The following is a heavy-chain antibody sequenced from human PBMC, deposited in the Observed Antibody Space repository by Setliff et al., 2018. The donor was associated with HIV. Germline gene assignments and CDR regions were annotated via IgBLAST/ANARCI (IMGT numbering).Heavy chain of an antibody. D-gene: IGHD6-13*01. J-gene: IGHJ4*02. CDR1: GFTVSRYY. Sequence: PGGSLRLSCAASGFTVSRYYMSWVRQAPGKGLEWVAVIWYDGSNKYYVDSVKGRFTISRDNAKNSLSLQMNSLRVEDTAVYFCATILVNQQPYRYFDYWGQGTLVTVSS. V-gene: IGHV3-33*07. CDR3: ATILVNQQPYRYFDY. CDR2: IWYDGSNK.